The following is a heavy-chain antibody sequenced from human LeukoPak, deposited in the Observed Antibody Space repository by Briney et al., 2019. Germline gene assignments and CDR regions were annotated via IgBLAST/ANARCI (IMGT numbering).Heavy chain of an antibody. CDR3: ATDPSIAARRSPGGAFDI. CDR2: ISGSGGST. V-gene: IGHV3-23*01. Sequence: GGSLRLSCAASGFTFSSYAMSWVRQAPGKGLEWVLAISGSGGSTYYADSVKGRFTISRDNSKNTLYLQMNSLRAEDTAVYYCATDPSIAARRSPGGAFDIWGQGTMVIVSS. J-gene: IGHJ3*02. D-gene: IGHD6-6*01. CDR1: GFTFSSYA.